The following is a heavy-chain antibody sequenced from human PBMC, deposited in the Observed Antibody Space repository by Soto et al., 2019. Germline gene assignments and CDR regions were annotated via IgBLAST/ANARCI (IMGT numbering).Heavy chain of an antibody. J-gene: IGHJ4*02. Sequence: PSETLSLTCSVSGASTCSHYHLTLMRQPPGKGLEWMGYIFNSGTTFYNPSLTSRLSISMDTSGNHFSLELRSVTAADTAVYYCALALGPTTGLDYWGQGTLVTVSS. CDR3: ALALGPTTGLDY. D-gene: IGHD1-26*01. CDR2: IFNSGTT. V-gene: IGHV4-31*02. CDR1: GASTCSHYH.